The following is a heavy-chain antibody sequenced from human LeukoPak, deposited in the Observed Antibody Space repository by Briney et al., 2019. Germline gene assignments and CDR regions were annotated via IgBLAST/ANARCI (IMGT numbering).Heavy chain of an antibody. CDR2: INAGNGNT. CDR3: ARDPRLRAAAGTGVDY. Sequence: ASVKVSCKASGYTFTSYAMHWVRQAPGQRREWMGWINAGNGNTKYSQKFQGRVTITRDTSASTAYMELSSLRSEDTAVYYCARDPRLRAAAGTGVDYWGQGTLVTVSS. CDR1: GYTFTSYA. V-gene: IGHV1-3*01. J-gene: IGHJ4*02. D-gene: IGHD6-13*01.